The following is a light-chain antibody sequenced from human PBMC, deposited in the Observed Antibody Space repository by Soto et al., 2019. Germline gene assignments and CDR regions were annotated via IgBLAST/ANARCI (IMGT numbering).Light chain of an antibody. Sequence: IQMTQSPSTLSRSVGDRVTLTCRASQTISSWLAWYQQKPGKAPKLLSYKASTLKSGVPSRFRGSGSGTEFTLTISSLQPDDFATYYCQHYNSYSEAFGQGTKVDIK. CDR1: QTISSW. CDR3: QHYNSYSEA. CDR2: KAS. J-gene: IGKJ1*01. V-gene: IGKV1-5*03.